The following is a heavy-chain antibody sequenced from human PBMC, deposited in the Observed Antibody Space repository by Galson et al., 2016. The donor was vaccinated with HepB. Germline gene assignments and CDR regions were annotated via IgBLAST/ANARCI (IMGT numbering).Heavy chain of an antibody. Sequence: SLRLSCATSGFSFGTCGFHWVRQAPGKGLGWVGVSSYDGINQYYSDSVKGRFTISRDRSKNTLYLQMTRLRVEDTAVYFCAREQPSGAYRTADYWGQRTLVTVSS. CDR3: AREQPSGAYRTADY. J-gene: IGHJ4*02. CDR1: GFSFGTCG. CDR2: SSYDGINQ. V-gene: IGHV3-30*03. D-gene: IGHD1-26*01.